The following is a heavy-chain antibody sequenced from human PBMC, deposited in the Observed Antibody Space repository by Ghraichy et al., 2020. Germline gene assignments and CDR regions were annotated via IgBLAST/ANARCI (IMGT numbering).Heavy chain of an antibody. CDR3: AKNRVSVTAPFDS. Sequence: GESLNISCAASGFTFASYAMTWVRQAPGKGLEWVSAISTSGGTSYYADSVKGRFIVSRDNSKKTLHLEMDRLRPDDTAVYYGAKNRVSVTAPFDSWGQGALVTVSS. D-gene: IGHD2-21*02. CDR1: GFTFASYA. J-gene: IGHJ4*02. CDR2: ISTSGGTS. V-gene: IGHV3-23*01.